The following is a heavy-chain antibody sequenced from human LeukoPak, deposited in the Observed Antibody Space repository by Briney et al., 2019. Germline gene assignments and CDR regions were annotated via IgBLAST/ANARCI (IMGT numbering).Heavy chain of an antibody. CDR3: AKWIQLSYFDY. Sequence: GGSLRPSCADSGFTFSNYAMSWVRQAPGKGLEWVSGISAYGGSTYYADTVKGRFTISRDNSKNILYLQMNSLRAEDTAVYYCAKWIQLSYFDYWGQGTLVTVSS. V-gene: IGHV3-23*01. J-gene: IGHJ4*02. D-gene: IGHD5-18*01. CDR1: GFTFSNYA. CDR2: ISAYGGST.